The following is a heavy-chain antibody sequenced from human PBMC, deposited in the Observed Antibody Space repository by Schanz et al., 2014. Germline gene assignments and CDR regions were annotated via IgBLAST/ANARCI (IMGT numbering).Heavy chain of an antibody. CDR3: ARPRFDYGEVDY. D-gene: IGHD4-17*01. CDR1: GFTVSSDH. V-gene: IGHV3-30*19. J-gene: IGHJ4*02. Sequence: QVQLVESGGGVVQPGGSLGLSCVVSGFTVSSDHMSWVRQAPGKGLEWVALISNDGSIKYYADSVRGRFTISRDRFQNTLYLRMSSLRAEDTAVYYCARPRFDYGEVDYWGQGTLVTVSS. CDR2: ISNDGSIK.